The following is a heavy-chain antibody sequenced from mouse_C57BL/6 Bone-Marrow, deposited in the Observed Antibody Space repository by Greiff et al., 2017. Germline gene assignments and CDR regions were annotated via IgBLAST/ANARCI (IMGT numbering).Heavy chain of an antibody. D-gene: IGHD2-4*01. CDR1: GYAFSSSW. CDR2: IYPGDGDT. CDR3: ARGDYEGY. Sequence: VQLQESGPELVKPGASVKISCKASGYAFSSSWMNWVKQRPGKGLEWIGRIYPGDGDTNYNGKFKGKATLTADKSSSTAYMQLSSLTSEDSAVYFCARGDYEGYWGQGTTLTVSS. J-gene: IGHJ2*01. V-gene: IGHV1-82*01.